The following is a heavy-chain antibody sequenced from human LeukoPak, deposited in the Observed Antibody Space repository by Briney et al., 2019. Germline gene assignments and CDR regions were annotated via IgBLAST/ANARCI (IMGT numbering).Heavy chain of an antibody. J-gene: IGHJ3*02. CDR3: ARSQSPVAAFDI. CDR2: IYYSGST. V-gene: IGHV4-39*07. Sequence: SETLSLTCTVSGGSISSSSYYWGWIRQPPGKGLEWIGSIYYSGSTYYNPSLKSRVTISVDTSKNQFSLKLSSVTAADTAVYYCARSQSPVAAFDIWGQGTLVTVSS. CDR1: GGSISSSSYY.